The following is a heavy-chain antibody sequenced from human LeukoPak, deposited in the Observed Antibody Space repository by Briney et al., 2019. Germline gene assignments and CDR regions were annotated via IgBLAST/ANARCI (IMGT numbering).Heavy chain of an antibody. CDR2: IYSGGTT. Sequence: PGGSLRLSCAASGFTVSSNYINWVRQAPGKGLEWVSLIYSGGTTYYADSVKGRFTISRDNSKNTVYLQMNSLRTEDTALYYCAKNRWGSVATPDSWGQGTLVTVSS. D-gene: IGHD5-12*01. V-gene: IGHV3-53*05. J-gene: IGHJ4*02. CDR3: AKNRWGSVATPDS. CDR1: GFTVSSNY.